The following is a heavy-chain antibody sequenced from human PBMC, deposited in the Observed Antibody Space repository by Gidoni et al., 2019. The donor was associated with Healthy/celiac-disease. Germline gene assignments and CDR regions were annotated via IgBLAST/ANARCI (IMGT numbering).Heavy chain of an antibody. V-gene: IGHV1-2*02. J-gene: IGHJ3*02. CDR3: AREGIVVTGAFDI. CDR1: GYTFTGSY. D-gene: IGHD3-22*01. CDR2: INPNSGGT. Sequence: QVQLVPSGAEVKKPGASVKVSCKASGYTFTGSYMHCVRQAPGQGLEWLGWINPNSGGTNYAQNVQGRVTITRDASISTAYMELSRLRSDDTAVYYCAREGIVVTGAFDIWGQGTMVTVSS.